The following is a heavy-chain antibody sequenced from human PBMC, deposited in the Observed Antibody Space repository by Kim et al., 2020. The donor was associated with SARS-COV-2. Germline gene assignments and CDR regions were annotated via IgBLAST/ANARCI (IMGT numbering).Heavy chain of an antibody. J-gene: IGHJ5*02. CDR1: GYTLTELS. CDR2: FDPEDGET. Sequence: ASVKVSCKVSGYTLTELSMHWVRQAPGKGLEWMGGFDPEDGETIYAQKFQGRVTMTEDTSTDTAYMELSSLRSEDTAVYYCATGPSYYYVPAGPSRWFDPWGQGTLVTVSS. D-gene: IGHD3-10*02. CDR3: ATGPSYYYVPAGPSRWFDP. V-gene: IGHV1-24*01.